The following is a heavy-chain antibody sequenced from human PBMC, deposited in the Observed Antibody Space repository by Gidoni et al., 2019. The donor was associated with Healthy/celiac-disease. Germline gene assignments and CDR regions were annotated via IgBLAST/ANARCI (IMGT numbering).Heavy chain of an antibody. V-gene: IGHV4-30-4*01. D-gene: IGHD3-3*01. CDR1: GGSISSGDYS. Sequence: QVQLQESGPGLVKPSQTLSLTCTVSGGSISSGDYSWSWIRQPPGKGLEWSGYIYYSGSTDYNPSLKRRVTISVDTSKNQFSLKLSSVTAADTAVYYCARDKFSPQEDAFDIWGQGTMVTVSS. CDR2: IYYSGST. CDR3: ARDKFSPQEDAFDI. J-gene: IGHJ3*02.